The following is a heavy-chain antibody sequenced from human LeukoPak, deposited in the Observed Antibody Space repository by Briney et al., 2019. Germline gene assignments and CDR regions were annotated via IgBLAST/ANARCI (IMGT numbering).Heavy chain of an antibody. V-gene: IGHV3-21*01. J-gene: IGHJ4*02. D-gene: IGHD3-3*01. CDR1: GFTFSSYS. Sequence: PGGSLRLSCAASGFTFSSYSMNWVRQAPGKGLEWVSSISSSSSYIYYADSVKGRFTISRDNAKNSLYLQMSSLRAEDTAVYYCAREASDFWSGSTYYFDYWGQGTLVTVSS. CDR3: AREASDFWSGSTYYFDY. CDR2: ISSSSSYI.